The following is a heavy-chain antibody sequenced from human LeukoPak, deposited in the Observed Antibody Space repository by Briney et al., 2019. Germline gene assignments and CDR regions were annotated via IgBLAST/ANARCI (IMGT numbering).Heavy chain of an antibody. J-gene: IGHJ5*02. CDR3: AKDLLRDRWFGES. CDR2: IRYKGSSK. D-gene: IGHD3-10*01. Sequence: GGSLRLSCAASGFTFSSYGMHWVRQAPDKGLEWVAFIRYKGSSKYYADSVKGRFTISRDNSKNTLYLQMDSLRPEDTAVYYCAKDLLRDRWFGESWGQGTLVTVSS. CDR1: GFTFSSYG. V-gene: IGHV3-30*02.